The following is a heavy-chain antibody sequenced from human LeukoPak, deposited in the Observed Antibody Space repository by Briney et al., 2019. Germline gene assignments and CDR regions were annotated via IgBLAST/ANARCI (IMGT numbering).Heavy chain of an antibody. CDR2: ISGSGGST. V-gene: IGHV3-23*01. J-gene: IGHJ4*02. CDR3: AKDMVRGVILDY. CDR1: GFTFSSYA. Sequence: HPGGSLRLSCADSGFTFSSYAMSWVRQAPGKGLEWVSAISGSGGSTYYADSVKGRFTISRDNSKNTLYLQMNSLRAEDTAVYYCAKDMVRGVILDYWGQGTLVTVSS. D-gene: IGHD3-10*01.